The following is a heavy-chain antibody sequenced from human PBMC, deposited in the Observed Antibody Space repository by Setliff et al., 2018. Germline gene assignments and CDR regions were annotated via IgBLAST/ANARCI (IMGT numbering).Heavy chain of an antibody. CDR1: GFTFSDYY. Sequence: GESLKLSCAASGFTFSDYYMSWIRQAPGKGLEWVSYITSSGTTTFYTDSVKGRFAISRDNARNSLYLQMNSLRVEDTAVYYCARRGVGMGMDVWGKGTTVTVSS. J-gene: IGHJ6*03. CDR2: ITSSGTTT. D-gene: IGHD2-2*01. CDR3: ARRGVGMGMDV. V-gene: IGHV3-11*01.